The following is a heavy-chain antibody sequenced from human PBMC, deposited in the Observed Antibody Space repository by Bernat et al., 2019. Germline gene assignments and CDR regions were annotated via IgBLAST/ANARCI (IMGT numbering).Heavy chain of an antibody. V-gene: IGHV3-7*04. CDR1: GFTFSTYW. J-gene: IGHJ5*02. Sequence: EEQLVDSGGGLVQPGGSLRLSCGASGFTFSTYWMSWVRQAPGKGLEWVANIKEDGSDKYYVDSVKGRFTISRDNARNSLYLEMNSLRVEDTAVYYCVRDTSGFDPWGRGTLVIVSS. D-gene: IGHD3-3*01. CDR3: VRDTSGFDP. CDR2: IKEDGSDK.